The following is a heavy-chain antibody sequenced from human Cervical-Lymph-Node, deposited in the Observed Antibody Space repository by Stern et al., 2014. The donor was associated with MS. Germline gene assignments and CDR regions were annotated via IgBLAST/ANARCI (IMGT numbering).Heavy chain of an antibody. Sequence: VQLVQSGAELIRPGESLKISCKGSGFKFSIYWIAWVRQMPGKGLEWMGIIYPGDSETRYSPSFQGQVTLSHAKSPRTAYLQWSSLNASDTAMYFCARQTTAWASDVWGQGTLVTVSS. CDR2: IYPGDSET. J-gene: IGHJ4*02. CDR3: ARQTTAWASDV. CDR1: GFKFSIYW. V-gene: IGHV5-51*01. D-gene: IGHD1-14*01.